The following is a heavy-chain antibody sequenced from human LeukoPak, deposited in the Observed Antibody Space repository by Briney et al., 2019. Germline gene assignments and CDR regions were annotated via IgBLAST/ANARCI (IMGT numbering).Heavy chain of an antibody. Sequence: GGSLRLSCAASGFTFSSYSMNGVRQSPGKGLEWVSSISISSSYIYYADSVKGRFTISRDNAKNSLYLQMNSLRAEDTCVHYFARDRGMGDYHYYYYMDLWGKGPTVPVSS. J-gene: IGHJ6*03. CDR3: ARDRGMGDYHYYYYMDL. D-gene: IGHD1-26*01. CDR2: ISISSSYI. V-gene: IGHV3-21*01. CDR1: GFTFSSYS.